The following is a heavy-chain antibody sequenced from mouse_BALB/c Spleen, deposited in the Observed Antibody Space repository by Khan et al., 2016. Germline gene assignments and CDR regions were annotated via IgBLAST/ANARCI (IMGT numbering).Heavy chain of an antibody. Sequence: EVQLLESGGGLVQPGGSLKLSCAASGFDFRRYWMSWVRQAPGKGLEWIGEINPDSSTINYTPSLKDKYIISRDNAKNTLYLHMSKVRSEDTALYYCPRAWYYVYLAYCDQGTLVTVSA. J-gene: IGHJ3*01. CDR2: INPDSSTI. V-gene: IGHV4-1*02. D-gene: IGHD1-1*01. CDR1: GFDFRRYW. CDR3: PRAWYYVYLAY.